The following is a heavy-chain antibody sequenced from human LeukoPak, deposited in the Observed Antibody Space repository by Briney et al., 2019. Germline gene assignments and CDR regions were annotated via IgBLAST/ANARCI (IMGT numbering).Heavy chain of an antibody. CDR2: IYHSGST. D-gene: IGHD3-10*01. Sequence: SQTLSLTCAVSGGSISSSNWWSWVRQPPGKGLEWIGEIYHSGSTNYNPSLKSRVTISVDKSKNQFSLKLSSVTAADTAVYYCARAGLLWFGELLRPLAPWGQGTLVTVSS. CDR1: GGSISSSNW. CDR3: ARAGLLWFGELLRPLAP. V-gene: IGHV4-4*02. J-gene: IGHJ5*02.